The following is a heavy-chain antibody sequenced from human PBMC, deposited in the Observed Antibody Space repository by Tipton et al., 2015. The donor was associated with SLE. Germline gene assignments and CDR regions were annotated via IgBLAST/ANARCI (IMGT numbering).Heavy chain of an antibody. D-gene: IGHD7-27*01. CDR3: ARRGWGGVYFDY. J-gene: IGHJ4*02. V-gene: IGHV4-34*01. CDR2: INHSGST. Sequence: TLSLTCAVYGGSFSGYYWSWIRQPPGKGLEWIGEINHSGSTNYNPSLKSRVTISVDTAKNQFSLKLSSVTAADTAVYYCARRGWGGVYFDYWGQGTLVTVSS. CDR1: GGSFSGYY.